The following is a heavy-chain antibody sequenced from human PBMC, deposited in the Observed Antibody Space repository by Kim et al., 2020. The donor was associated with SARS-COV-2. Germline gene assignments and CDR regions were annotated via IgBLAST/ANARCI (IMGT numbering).Heavy chain of an antibody. CDR2: IYTSGST. CDR1: GGSIGSGNYH. Sequence: SETLSLTCTVSGGSIGSGNYHWSWVRQPAGKGLEWIGRIYTSGSTNYNPSLKSRVTISLDTSKNQISLKMTSVTAADTAMYYCAKTGEFDYWAQGTLVTVS. CDR3: AKTGEFDY. J-gene: IGHJ4*02. D-gene: IGHD7-27*01. V-gene: IGHV4-61*02.